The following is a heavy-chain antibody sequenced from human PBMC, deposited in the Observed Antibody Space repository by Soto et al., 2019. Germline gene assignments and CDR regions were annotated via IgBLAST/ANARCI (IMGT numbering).Heavy chain of an antibody. CDR1: GFSLSTSGVG. CDR3: AHRLEDGESGRGLDY. Sequence: QITLKESGPTLVKPTQTLTLTCTFSGFSLSTSGVGVGWIRQPPGKALEWLALLYWGDDKRHGPSLKSRLTITKDPSKNQAVLTMANMYPVDTAPYYCAHRLEDGESGRGLDYWGQGTLVTVSS. V-gene: IGHV2-5*05. CDR2: LYWGDDK. J-gene: IGHJ4*02. D-gene: IGHD3-3*01.